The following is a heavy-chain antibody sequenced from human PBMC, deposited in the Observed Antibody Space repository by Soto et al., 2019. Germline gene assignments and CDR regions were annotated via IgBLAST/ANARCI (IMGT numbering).Heavy chain of an antibody. Sequence: QVQLQESGPGLVEPSGTLSLTCDGSGYSISSAYWWSWVRQSPLEGLERIGEIYPTTGRANYNPSLRSRVTISADSSKNQFSLNLRSVTAADTAVYYCARHVGVTGTRGFDYWGQGIPVSVSS. CDR3: ARHVGVTGTRGFDY. CDR1: GYSISSAYW. CDR2: IYPTTGRA. J-gene: IGHJ4*02. D-gene: IGHD1-1*01. V-gene: IGHV4-4*02.